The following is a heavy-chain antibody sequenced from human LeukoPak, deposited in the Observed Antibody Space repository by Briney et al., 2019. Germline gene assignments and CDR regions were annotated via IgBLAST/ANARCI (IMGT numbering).Heavy chain of an antibody. D-gene: IGHD3-16*01. CDR1: GFSFNNYA. Sequence: GGSLRLSCAASGFSFNNYAMSWVRQAPGKGLEWVAVISYDGSKEHYGDSVKGRFSISRDNSKNTLYLQMNSLRAEDTAVYYCAKEYDSLYYFDYWGQGTLVTVSS. V-gene: IGHV3-30*18. J-gene: IGHJ4*02. CDR3: AKEYDSLYYFDY. CDR2: ISYDGSKE.